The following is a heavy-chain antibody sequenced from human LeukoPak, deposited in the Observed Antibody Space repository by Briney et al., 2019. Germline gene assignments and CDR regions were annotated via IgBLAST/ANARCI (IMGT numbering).Heavy chain of an antibody. Sequence: SETLSLTCAVYGGSFSGYCWSWIRQPPGKGLEWIGEINHSGSTNYNPSLKSRVTISVDTSKNQFSLKLSSVTAADTAVYYCARARLLYYYDSSGYFGYWGQGTLVTVSS. CDR3: ARARLLYYYDSSGYFGY. J-gene: IGHJ4*02. D-gene: IGHD3-22*01. CDR1: GGSFSGYC. CDR2: INHSGST. V-gene: IGHV4-34*01.